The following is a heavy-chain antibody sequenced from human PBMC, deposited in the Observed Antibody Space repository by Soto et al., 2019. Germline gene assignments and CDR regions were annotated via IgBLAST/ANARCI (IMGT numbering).Heavy chain of an antibody. CDR3: ARDLRLDS. J-gene: IGHJ4*02. Sequence: SETLSLTCTVSGGSISSGGYYWNWIRQHPGKGLEWIAYIYYTGSTYYNPSLKSRVTISIDRSNNQFSLMLSSVTAADTAVYYCARDLRLDSWGPGTLVTVSS. V-gene: IGHV4-31*03. D-gene: IGHD2-21*02. CDR2: IYYTGST. CDR1: GGSISSGGYY.